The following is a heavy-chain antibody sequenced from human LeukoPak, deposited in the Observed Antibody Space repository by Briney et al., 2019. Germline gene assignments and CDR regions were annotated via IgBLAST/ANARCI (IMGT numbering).Heavy chain of an antibody. V-gene: IGHV4-61*02. Sequence: SQTLSLTCNVSGYSISSGDYYWTWIRQPAGKGLEWIGRVDLGGRRIFNKKLISRVTVSVHPSKNQFSLSLTSVTAADTATYYCAREGAYCSGTDCFSTTVDARGPGALVTVSS. D-gene: IGHD2-15*01. CDR2: VDLGGRR. J-gene: IGHJ5*02. CDR3: AREGAYCSGTDCFSTTVDA. CDR1: GYSISSGDYY.